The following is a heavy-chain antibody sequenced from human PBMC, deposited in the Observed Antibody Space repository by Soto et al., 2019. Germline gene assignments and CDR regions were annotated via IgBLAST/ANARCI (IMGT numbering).Heavy chain of an antibody. CDR1: GFTFSSCS. CDR2: IDSSSSYI. CDR3: AAISGTTRWDDY. V-gene: IGHV3-21*01. Sequence: GGSLRLSCAASGFTFSSCSMNWVRQAPGKGLEWVSSIDSSSSYIHYADSVKGRFTITRDNAKNSLYLQMNSLRAEDTAVYYCAAISGTTRWDDYWGQGTLVTVSS. J-gene: IGHJ4*02. D-gene: IGHD1-20*01.